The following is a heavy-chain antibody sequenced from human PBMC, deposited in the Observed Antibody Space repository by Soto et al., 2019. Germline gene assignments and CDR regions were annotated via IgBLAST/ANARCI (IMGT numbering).Heavy chain of an antibody. CDR1: GLIFSSYD. J-gene: IGHJ4*02. D-gene: IGHD1-7*01. Sequence: GGSLRLSCAASGLIFSSYDMSWVRQAPGKGLEWVSVISGSGGSTYYADSVKGRFTISRDNSKKTLYLQMNSLRAEDTAVYYCAKALKWNYLYYLDYWGQGTLVTVSS. CDR3: AKALKWNYLYYLDY. CDR2: ISGSGGST. V-gene: IGHV3-23*01.